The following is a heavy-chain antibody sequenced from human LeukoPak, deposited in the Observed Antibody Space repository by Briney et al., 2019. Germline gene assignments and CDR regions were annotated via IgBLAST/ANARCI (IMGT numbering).Heavy chain of an antibody. CDR1: GFTFSSYR. D-gene: IGHD6-13*01. CDR2: ISYDGSNK. Sequence: PGGSLRLSCEASGFTFSSYRMNWVRQAPGKGLEWVAVISYDGSNKYYADSVKGRFTISRDNSKNTLYLQMNSLRAEDTAVYYCASRGSREKARTYSSSWYYFDYWGQGTLVTVSS. V-gene: IGHV3-30-3*01. J-gene: IGHJ4*02. CDR3: ASRGSREKARTYSSSWYYFDY.